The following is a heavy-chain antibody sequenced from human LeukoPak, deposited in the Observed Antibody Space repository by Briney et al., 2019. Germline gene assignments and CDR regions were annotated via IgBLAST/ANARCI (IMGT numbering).Heavy chain of an antibody. Sequence: PGGSLRLSCAASGFTFSSYWMNWVRQAPGKGLEWVSSISSSSSDIYYADSVKGRFTISRDNAKNSLYLQMNSLRAEDTAVYYCASNDCSSTSCYAGMLDYWGQGTLVTVSS. CDR1: GFTFSSYW. D-gene: IGHD2-2*01. J-gene: IGHJ4*02. V-gene: IGHV3-21*01. CDR3: ASNDCSSTSCYAGMLDY. CDR2: ISSSSSDI.